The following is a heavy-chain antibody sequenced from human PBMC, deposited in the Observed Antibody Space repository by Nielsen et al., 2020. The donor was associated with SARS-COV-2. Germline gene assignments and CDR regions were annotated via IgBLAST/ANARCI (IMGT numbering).Heavy chain of an antibody. J-gene: IGHJ6*02. CDR2: INPYSGGT. CDR1: GYTFTDYY. V-gene: IGHV1-2*06. CDR3: ARARATIFGLVLSYGMDV. Sequence: ASVKVSCKASGYTFTDYYIHWVRQAPGQGLEWTGRINPYSGGTNYAQKFQGTVTMTRDASISTVYMELTSDDTAGYYCARARATIFGLVLSYGMDVWGQGTTVAVSS. D-gene: IGHD3/OR15-3a*01.